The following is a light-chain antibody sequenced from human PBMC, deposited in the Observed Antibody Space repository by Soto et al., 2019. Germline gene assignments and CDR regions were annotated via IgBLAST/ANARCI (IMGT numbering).Light chain of an antibody. CDR2: GAS. Sequence: AIQMTQSPSSLSASVGDRVTITCRASQGIRNDLGWYQQKPGKAPKLLIYGASILRSGVPSRFSGSGSGTEFTLTVSSLQPEDFATYYCLRDYNFPWTFGQGSKVEIK. CDR1: QGIRND. J-gene: IGKJ1*01. V-gene: IGKV1-6*01. CDR3: LRDYNFPWT.